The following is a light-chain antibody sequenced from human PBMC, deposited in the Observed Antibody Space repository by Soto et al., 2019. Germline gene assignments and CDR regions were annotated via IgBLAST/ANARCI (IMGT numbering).Light chain of an antibody. CDR3: QQCYSTLPYT. CDR1: QSISSY. V-gene: IGKV1-39*01. CDR2: AAS. J-gene: IGKJ2*01. Sequence: DLQMTQSPSSLSASVGDRVTITCRASQSISSYLNWYQQKPGKAPKLLIYAASSLQSGVPSRFSGSGSGTDFTLTISSLQPEDFATYYCQQCYSTLPYTFGQGTKLEIK.